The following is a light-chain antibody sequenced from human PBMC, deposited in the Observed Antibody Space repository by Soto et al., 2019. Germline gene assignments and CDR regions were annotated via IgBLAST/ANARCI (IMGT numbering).Light chain of an antibody. CDR1: TGAVTSGHY. J-gene: IGLJ3*02. CDR3: LLSYGGARGV. V-gene: IGLV7-46*01. Sequence: QAVVTQEPSLTVSPGGTVTLTCGSSTGAVTSGHYPYWFQQKPGQAPRTLIYDTSNKHSWTPARFSGSLLGGKAALTLSGAQPEDEAEYYCLLSYGGARGVFGGGTKLPAL. CDR2: DTS.